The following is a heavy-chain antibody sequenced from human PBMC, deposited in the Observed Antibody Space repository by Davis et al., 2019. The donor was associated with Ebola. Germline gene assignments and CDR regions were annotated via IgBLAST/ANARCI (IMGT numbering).Heavy chain of an antibody. CDR1: GFNFRSYG. CDR3: ARGVGGC. D-gene: IGHD4-23*01. Sequence: GESLKISCAASGFNFRSYGMNWVRQAPGKGLEWVSSISSSSSYIYYADSVKGRFTISRDNAKNSLYLQMNSLRDDDTAVYYCARGVGGCWGQGTLVTVSS. J-gene: IGHJ4*02. V-gene: IGHV3-21*01. CDR2: ISSSSSYI.